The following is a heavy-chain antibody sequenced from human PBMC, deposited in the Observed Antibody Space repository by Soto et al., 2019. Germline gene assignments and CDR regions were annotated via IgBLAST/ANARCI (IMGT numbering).Heavy chain of an antibody. J-gene: IGHJ4*02. D-gene: IGHD3-9*01. V-gene: IGHV3-23*01. CDR2: ISGSGGST. CDR1: GFTFSSYA. CDR3: FPRYDILTGYYVIDY. Sequence: GGSLRLSCAASGFTFSSYAMSWVRQAPGKGLEWVSAISGSGGSTYYADSVKGRFTISRDNSKNTLYLQMNSLRAEDTAVYYCFPRYDILTGYYVIDYWGQGTLVTVSS.